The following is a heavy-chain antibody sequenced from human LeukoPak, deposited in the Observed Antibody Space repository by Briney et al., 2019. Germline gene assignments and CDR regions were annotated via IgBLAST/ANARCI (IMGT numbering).Heavy chain of an antibody. CDR1: GGSISSYY. V-gene: IGHV4-59*04. CDR3: ARPGGVSPWDY. J-gene: IGHJ4*02. Sequence: SETLSLTCTVSGGSISSYYWSWIRQPPGKGLEWIGYIYYSGSTYYNPSLKSRVTISVDTSKNQFSLKLSSVTAADTAVYYCARPGGVSPWDYWGQGTLVTVSS. D-gene: IGHD6-13*01. CDR2: IYYSGST.